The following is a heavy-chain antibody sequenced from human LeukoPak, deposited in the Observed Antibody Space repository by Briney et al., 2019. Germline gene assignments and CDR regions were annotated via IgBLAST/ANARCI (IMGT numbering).Heavy chain of an antibody. CDR3: ARDRGLYSSSSGSSHDYYYMDV. D-gene: IGHD6-6*01. J-gene: IGHJ6*03. CDR2: IIPIFGTA. Sequence: SVKVSCKASGGTFSSYAISWVRQAPGQGLEWMGGIIPIFGTANYAQKFQGRVTITTDESTSTAYMELSSLRSEDTAVYYCARDRGLYSSSSGSSHDYYYMDVWAKGPRSPSP. CDR1: GGTFSSYA. V-gene: IGHV1-69*05.